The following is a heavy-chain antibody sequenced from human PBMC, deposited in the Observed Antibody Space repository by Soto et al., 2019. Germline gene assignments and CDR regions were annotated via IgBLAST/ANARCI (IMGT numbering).Heavy chain of an antibody. CDR1: GGSISSNGQY. V-gene: IGHV4-31*03. CDR3: ARGVAATPLSGSSWFDP. J-gene: IGHJ5*02. Sequence: QVQLQESGPGLVKASQTLSLTCTVSGGSISSNGQYWNWIRQHPGKGLEWIGSIFNSWNTNYNPSRKRRATISVDTSKNQLSLKRSSVTAADTAVYYCARGVAATPLSGSSWFDPWGQGTQVIVSS. CDR2: IFNSWNT. D-gene: IGHD2-15*01.